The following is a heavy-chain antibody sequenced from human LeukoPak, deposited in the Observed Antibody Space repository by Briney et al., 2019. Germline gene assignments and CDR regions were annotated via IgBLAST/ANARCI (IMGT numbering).Heavy chain of an antibody. CDR1: GGSFSGYY. D-gene: IGHD3-9*01. CDR3: ARGSVTGYYTFDY. J-gene: IGHJ4*02. V-gene: IGHV4-34*01. Sequence: SETLSLTCAVYGGSFSGYYWSWVRQPPGKGLEWIGEINHSGSTNYNPSLKSRVTISVDTSKNQFSLKLSSVTAADTAVYYCARGSVTGYYTFDYWGQGTLVTVSS. CDR2: INHSGST.